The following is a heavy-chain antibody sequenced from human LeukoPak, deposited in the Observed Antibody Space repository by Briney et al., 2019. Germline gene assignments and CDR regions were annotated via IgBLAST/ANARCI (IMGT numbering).Heavy chain of an antibody. Sequence: HPGGALRLSCAASGFIFSSFAMSWVRQAPGKGLEWVSAISGSGGSTYYADSVKGRFTISRDNSKNTLYLQMNSLRAEDTAVYYCAKVPHDYVWGYYSDSWGQGTLVTVSS. D-gene: IGHD3-16*01. CDR2: ISGSGGST. J-gene: IGHJ4*02. V-gene: IGHV3-23*01. CDR3: AKVPHDYVWGYYSDS. CDR1: GFIFSSFA.